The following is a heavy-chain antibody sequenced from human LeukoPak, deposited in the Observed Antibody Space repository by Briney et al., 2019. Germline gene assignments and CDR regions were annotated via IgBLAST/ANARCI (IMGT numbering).Heavy chain of an antibody. D-gene: IGHD6-25*01. Sequence: GGSLRLSCAASGFTVSSNYMSWVRQAPGKGLEWVSVIYSGGSTYYADSVKGRFTISGDNSKNTLYLQMNSLRAEDTAVYYCARGGAPYYYYYYGMDVWGQGTTVTVSS. CDR2: IYSGGST. J-gene: IGHJ6*02. CDR1: GFTVSSNY. CDR3: ARGGAPYYYYYYGMDV. V-gene: IGHV3-66*01.